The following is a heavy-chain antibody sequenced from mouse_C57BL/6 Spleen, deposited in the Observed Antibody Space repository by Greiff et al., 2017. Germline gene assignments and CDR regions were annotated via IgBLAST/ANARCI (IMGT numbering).Heavy chain of an antibody. CDR2: IDPANGNT. D-gene: IGHD2-1*01. V-gene: IGHV14-3*01. CDR3: SIYYGNYLGAMDY. CDR1: GFNIKNTY. Sequence: EVKLVESVAELVRPGASVKLSCTASGFNIKNTYMHWVKQRPEQGLEWIGRIDPANGNTKYAPKFQGKATITADTSSNTAYLQLSSLTSEDTAIYYCSIYYGNYLGAMDYWGQGTSVTVSS. J-gene: IGHJ4*01.